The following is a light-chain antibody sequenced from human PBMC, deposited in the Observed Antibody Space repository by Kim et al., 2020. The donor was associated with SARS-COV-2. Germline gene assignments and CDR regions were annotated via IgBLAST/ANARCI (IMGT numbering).Light chain of an antibody. V-gene: IGLV2-14*03. J-gene: IGLJ3*02. Sequence: QSALTQPASVSGSPGQSITISCTGTSSDVGAYKYVSWYQQHPGKAPKLMIYDVSNRPSGVSNRFSGSKSGNTASLTISGLQAEDEADYYCNSYTTGSTLWVFGGGTQLTVL. CDR1: SSDVGAYKY. CDR3: NSYTTGSTLWV. CDR2: DVS.